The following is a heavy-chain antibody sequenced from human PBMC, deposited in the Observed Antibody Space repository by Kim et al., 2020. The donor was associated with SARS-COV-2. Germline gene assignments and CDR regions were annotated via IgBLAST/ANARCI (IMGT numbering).Heavy chain of an antibody. Sequence: ASVKVSCKASGYTFTSYGISWVRQAPGQGLEWMGWISAYNGNTNYAQKLQGRVTMTTDTSTSTAYMELRSLRSDDTAVYYCARDEGSDYYGSGSYSALDYSGQGTLVTVSS. CDR3: ARDEGSDYYGSGSYSALDY. D-gene: IGHD3-10*01. V-gene: IGHV1-18*01. CDR2: ISAYNGNT. CDR1: GYTFTSYG. J-gene: IGHJ4*02.